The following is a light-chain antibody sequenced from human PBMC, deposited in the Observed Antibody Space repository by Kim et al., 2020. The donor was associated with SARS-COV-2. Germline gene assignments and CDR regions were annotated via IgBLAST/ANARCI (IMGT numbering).Light chain of an antibody. CDR3: QQYDTWPVFT. V-gene: IGKV3-15*01. CDR2: ATS. CDR1: RGN. J-gene: IGKJ2*01. Sequence: RGNIAWYQHKSGQAPRLLFFATSARAIGLPARFSASGSGTHFTLNINSLQSEDSAVYYCQQYDTWPVFTFGPGTKLEI.